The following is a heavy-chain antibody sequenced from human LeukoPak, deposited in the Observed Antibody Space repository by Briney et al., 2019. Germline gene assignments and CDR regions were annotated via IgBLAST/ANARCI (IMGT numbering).Heavy chain of an antibody. J-gene: IGHJ5*02. D-gene: IGHD6-13*01. Sequence: GGSLRLSCAASGFIFRDYGIHWVRQAPGKALEWVAVISYDGNDKFYGDSVKGRFTISRDNSKNTVYLQMNSPRREDTAVYYCAKGTDSSRSAGNWFGPWGQGTLVTGSS. CDR3: AKGTDSSRSAGNWFGP. CDR2: ISYDGNDK. CDR1: GFIFRDYG. V-gene: IGHV3-30*18.